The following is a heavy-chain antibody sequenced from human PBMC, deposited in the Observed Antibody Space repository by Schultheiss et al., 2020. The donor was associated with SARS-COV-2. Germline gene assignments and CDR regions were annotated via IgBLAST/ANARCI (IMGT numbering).Heavy chain of an antibody. CDR2: ISYDGSNK. CDR3: AKDLLERPLNWFDP. V-gene: IGHV3-30-3*01. D-gene: IGHD1-1*01. CDR1: GFTFSSYA. J-gene: IGHJ5*02. Sequence: GESLKISCAASGFTFSSYAMHWVRQAPGKGLEWVAVISYDGSNKYYADSVKGRFTISRDNSKNTLYLQMNSLRAEDTAVYYCAKDLLERPLNWFDPWGQGTLVTVSS.